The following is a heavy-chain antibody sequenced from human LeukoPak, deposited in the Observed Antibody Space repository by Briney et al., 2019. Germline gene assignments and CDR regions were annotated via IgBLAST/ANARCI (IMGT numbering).Heavy chain of an antibody. CDR3: ARGPTISETGYFDF. V-gene: IGHV4-34*01. J-gene: IGHJ4*03. CDR1: GESFSAYY. CDR2: INHRGDT. D-gene: IGHD1-1*01. Sequence: SETPSLTCAVYGESFSAYYWSWIRQSPGKGLEWIAEINHRGDTNYNPSVKSRVTISIDTSKNQFSLKVRSPTAADTAVYYCARGPTISETGYFDFWGQGTLVTVSS.